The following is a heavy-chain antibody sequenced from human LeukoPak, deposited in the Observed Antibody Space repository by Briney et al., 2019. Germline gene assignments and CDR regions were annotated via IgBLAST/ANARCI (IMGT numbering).Heavy chain of an antibody. CDR2: IIPIFGTA. J-gene: IGHJ4*02. V-gene: IGHV1-69*01. D-gene: IGHD2-8*01. CDR3: ARGATELMVYATFYY. Sequence: ASVKVSCKASGGTFSSYAISWVRQVPGQGLEWMGGIIPIFGTANYAQKFQGRVTITADESTSTAYMELSSLRSEDTAVYYCARGATELMVYATFYYWGQGTLVTVSS. CDR1: GGTFSSYA.